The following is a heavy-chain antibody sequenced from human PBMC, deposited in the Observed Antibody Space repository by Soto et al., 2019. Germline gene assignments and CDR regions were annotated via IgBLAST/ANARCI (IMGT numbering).Heavy chain of an antibody. Sequence: PSETLSLTCTVSGGSVSSGSYYWSWIRQPPGKGLEWIGYIYYSGSTNYNPSLKSRVTISVDTSKNQFSLKLSSVTAADTAVYYCARTRRAYYASRDFYYWGQGNLVTVSS. CDR3: ARTRRAYYASRDFYY. CDR1: GGSVSSGSYY. D-gene: IGHD3-22*01. CDR2: IYYSGST. J-gene: IGHJ4*02. V-gene: IGHV4-61*01.